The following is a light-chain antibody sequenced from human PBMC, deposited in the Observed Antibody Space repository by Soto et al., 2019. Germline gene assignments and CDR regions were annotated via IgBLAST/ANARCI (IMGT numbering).Light chain of an antibody. CDR3: KSYAGSNTYV. Sequence: QAALTQPPYASGSPVQSVTISCTGTKNDIGVYDFVSWYQHHPGKAPRLIIYEVVQRPSGVPDRFSGSKSGNTASLTVSGLQAADEADYFCKSYAGSNTYVFGSGTKLTVL. J-gene: IGLJ1*01. CDR2: EVV. CDR1: KNDIGVYDF. V-gene: IGLV2-8*01.